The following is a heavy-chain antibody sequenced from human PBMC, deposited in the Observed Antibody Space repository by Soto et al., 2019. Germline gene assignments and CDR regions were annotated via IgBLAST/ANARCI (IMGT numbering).Heavy chain of an antibody. CDR1: GYTFTSYG. Sequence: QVQLVQSGAEVKKPGASVKVSCKASGYTFTSYGISWVRHAPGQGLEWMGWISAYNGNTNYAQKLQGRVTMTTDTSTSTSYMELRSLRSDYTAVYYCARDRGYDSSGYPTVDAFDIWGQGTMVTVS. D-gene: IGHD3-22*01. V-gene: IGHV1-18*01. CDR2: ISAYNGNT. CDR3: ARDRGYDSSGYPTVDAFDI. J-gene: IGHJ3*02.